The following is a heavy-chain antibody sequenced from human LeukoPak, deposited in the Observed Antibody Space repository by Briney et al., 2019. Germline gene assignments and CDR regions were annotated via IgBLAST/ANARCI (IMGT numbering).Heavy chain of an antibody. V-gene: IGHV5-51*01. CDR3: ARRNYYDRSGYFDY. J-gene: IGHJ4*02. CDR2: IHPGDSDT. Sequence: GESLKISCQATGYSFTSYRIGWVRQMPGKGLEWMGIIHPGDSDTRNSPSFQGQVSISADKSISTAYLQWSSLKASDTAKYYCARRNYYDRSGYFDYWGQGTLVTVSS. D-gene: IGHD3-22*01. CDR1: GYSFTSYR.